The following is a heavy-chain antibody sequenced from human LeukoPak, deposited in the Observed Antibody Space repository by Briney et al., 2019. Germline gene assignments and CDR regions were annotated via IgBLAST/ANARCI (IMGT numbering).Heavy chain of an antibody. Sequence: GGSLRLSCSASNFILSTYAMSWVRQAPGKGLDWVASLSGSGGNTYYAESVKGRFTISRDISRDTVYLQMNSLRAEDTAVYYCAKAPHFDFWSGHSYYFDYWGQGTLVTVSS. D-gene: IGHD3-3*01. CDR1: NFILSTYA. CDR3: AKAPHFDFWSGHSYYFDY. V-gene: IGHV3-23*01. CDR2: LSGSGGNT. J-gene: IGHJ4*02.